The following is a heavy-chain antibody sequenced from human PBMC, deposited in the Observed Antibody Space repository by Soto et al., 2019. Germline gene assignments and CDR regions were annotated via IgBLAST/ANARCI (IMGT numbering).Heavy chain of an antibody. Sequence: EVQLVESGGGLVKPGASLRLSCAASGGTFSNAWMSWVRQAPGKGLEWVGRINSKTDGGTTDHAAPVKGRFTIARAESKNTLYLQMNSLKTEVTAGYYCTTALTYYDSSGPHWGYWGQGTLVTVSS. CDR2: INSKTDGGTT. D-gene: IGHD3-22*01. CDR3: TTALTYYDSSGPHWGY. CDR1: GGTFSNAW. J-gene: IGHJ4*02. V-gene: IGHV3-15*07.